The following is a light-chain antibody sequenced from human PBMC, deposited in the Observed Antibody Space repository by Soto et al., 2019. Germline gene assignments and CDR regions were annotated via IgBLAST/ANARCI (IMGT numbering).Light chain of an antibody. CDR1: QSVSSY. V-gene: IGKV3-11*01. CDR3: QQRSNWPPIT. J-gene: IGKJ5*01. CDR2: DAS. Sequence: EIVLTQSPATLSLSPGDRATLSCRASQSVSSYLAWYQQKPGQAPRLLIYDASNRATGIPARVSGSGSGTEFTLNIRSLEPEDFAVYYGQQRSNWPPITFGQGTRLEIK.